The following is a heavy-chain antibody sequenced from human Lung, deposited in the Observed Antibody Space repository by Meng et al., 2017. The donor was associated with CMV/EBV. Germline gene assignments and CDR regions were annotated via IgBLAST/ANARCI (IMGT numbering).Heavy chain of an antibody. Sequence: SXTXSLXCSVSAGSISSYGSFWGWIRQPPGKGLEWIGMIYYSGGTHYNPSLKSRVIVSVDTSKKNFSLKLSSVTASDTAVYYCVRYYDRSGHHYFDYWGQAXLVTVSS. CDR3: VRYYDRSGHHYFDY. CDR2: IYYSGGT. CDR1: AGSISSYGSF. D-gene: IGHD3-22*01. J-gene: IGHJ4*02. V-gene: IGHV4-39*02.